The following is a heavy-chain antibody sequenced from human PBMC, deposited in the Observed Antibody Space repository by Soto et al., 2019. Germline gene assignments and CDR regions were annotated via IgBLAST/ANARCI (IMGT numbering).Heavy chain of an antibody. D-gene: IGHD3-16*01. Sequence: EVQLLESGGGLVQPGGSLRLSCAASGFTVSSYAMSWVRQAPGKGLEWVSVISGSGSTYSADSVKGRFTVPRESSKNTGYPKMNRLRAADTAVYYCAKALRFTFTTGYYMDVWGRGHTVTVSS. CDR1: GFTVSSYA. CDR3: AKALRFTFTTGYYMDV. V-gene: IGHV3-23*01. J-gene: IGHJ6*03. CDR2: ISGSGST.